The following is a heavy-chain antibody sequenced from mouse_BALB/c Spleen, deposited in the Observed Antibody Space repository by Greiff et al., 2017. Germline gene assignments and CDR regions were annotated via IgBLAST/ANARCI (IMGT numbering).Heavy chain of an antibody. D-gene: IGHD1-1*01. CDR2: IYPGDGDT. CDR3: AREGYGSRGAMDY. Sequence: VQLQQSGAELARPGASVKLSCKASGYTFTSYWMQWVKQRPGQGLEWIGAIYPGDGDTRYTQKFKGKATLTADKSSSTAYMQLSSLASEDSAVYYCAREGYGSRGAMDYWGQGTSVTVSS. V-gene: IGHV1-87*01. CDR1: GYTFTSYW. J-gene: IGHJ4*01.